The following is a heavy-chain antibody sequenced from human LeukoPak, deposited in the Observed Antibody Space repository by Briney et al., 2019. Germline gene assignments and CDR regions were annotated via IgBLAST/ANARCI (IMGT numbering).Heavy chain of an antibody. Sequence: SETLSLTCTVSGGSISSSSYYWGWIRQPPGKGLEWIGYIYYSGSTNYNPSLKSRVTISVDTSKNQFSLKLSSVTAADTAVYYCARGRFFQHWGQGTLVTVSS. CDR1: GGSISSSSYY. V-gene: IGHV4-61*05. CDR2: IYYSGST. CDR3: ARGRFFQH. J-gene: IGHJ1*01.